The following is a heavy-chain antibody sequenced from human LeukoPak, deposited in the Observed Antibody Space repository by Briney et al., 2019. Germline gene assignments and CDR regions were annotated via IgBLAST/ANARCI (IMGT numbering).Heavy chain of an antibody. D-gene: IGHD6-19*01. CDR3: ARESVTSGWYLY. J-gene: IGHJ4*02. Sequence: GGSLRLSCAVSGFTFSNYWMSWVRQAPGKGLEWVAHIKQDESEKYYVDSVKGRFTISRDNAKNSLYLQMNSLRAEDTAIYYCARESVTSGWYLYWGQGTLVTVSS. CDR2: IKQDESEK. CDR1: GFTFSNYW. V-gene: IGHV3-7*01.